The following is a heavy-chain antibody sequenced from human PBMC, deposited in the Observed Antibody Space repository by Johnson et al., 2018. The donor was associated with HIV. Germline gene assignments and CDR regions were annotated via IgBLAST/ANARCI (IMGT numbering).Heavy chain of an antibody. Sequence: VQLVESGGGLVQPGGSLRLSCAASGFTLSSYDIHWVRQATGKGLEWVAAIGTTGDTFYPVSVTGRFTISRENAKNSLYLQMNSLRAGETAVYYCARTLGFGTEDAFDIWGQGTMVTVSS. J-gene: IGHJ3*02. CDR3: ARTLGFGTEDAFDI. CDR1: GFTLSSYD. V-gene: IGHV3-13*01. CDR2: IGTTGDT. D-gene: IGHD3-10*01.